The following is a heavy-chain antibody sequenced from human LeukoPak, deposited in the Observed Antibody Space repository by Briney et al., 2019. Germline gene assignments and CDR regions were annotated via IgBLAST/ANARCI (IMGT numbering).Heavy chain of an antibody. J-gene: IGHJ4*02. CDR2: IHTSGNT. CDR3: AREGSATARPFVSNDC. D-gene: IGHD6-6*01. CDR1: GGSISNFY. V-gene: IGHV4-4*07. Sequence: SETLSLTCTASGGSISNFYWSWIRQPAGKGLEWIGRIHTSGNTDYNPSLKSRVTISLDTSKNQFSLRLNSMTAADTAVYYCAREGSATARPFVSNDCWGQGTLVTVSS.